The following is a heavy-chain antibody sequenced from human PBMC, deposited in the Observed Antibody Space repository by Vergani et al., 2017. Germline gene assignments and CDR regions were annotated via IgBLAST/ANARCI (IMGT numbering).Heavy chain of an antibody. V-gene: IGHV3-9*01. CDR1: GFTFDDYA. CDR3: AKDRLPYYYYMDL. Sequence: EVQLVESGGGLVQPGRSLRLSCAASGFTFDDYAMHWVRQAPGKGLEWVSGISWNSGSIGYADSVKGRFTISRDNAKNSLYLQMNSLRAEDTALYYCAKDRLPYYYYMDLWGKGTTVTVSS. CDR2: ISWNSGSI. D-gene: IGHD5-12*01. J-gene: IGHJ6*03.